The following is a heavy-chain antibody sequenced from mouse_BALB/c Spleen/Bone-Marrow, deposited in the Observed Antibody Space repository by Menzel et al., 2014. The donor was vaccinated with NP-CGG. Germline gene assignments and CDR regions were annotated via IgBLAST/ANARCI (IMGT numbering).Heavy chain of an antibody. CDR2: IDPANGNT. CDR3: ARSTGGADGFAY. V-gene: IGHV14-3*02. J-gene: IGHJ3*01. CDR1: GFNIKDTY. Sequence: EVKLMESAAELVKPGASVKLSCTASGFNIKDTYMHWVKQRPEQGLEWIGRIDPANGNTKYDPKFQGKATITADTSSNTAYVQLSSLTSEDTAVYYCARSTGGADGFAYWGPGTLVTLST.